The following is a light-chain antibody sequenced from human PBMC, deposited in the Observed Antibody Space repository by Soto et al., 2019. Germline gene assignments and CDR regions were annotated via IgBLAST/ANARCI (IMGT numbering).Light chain of an antibody. V-gene: IGKV1-39*01. CDR3: QQRYSTLWT. CDR1: QSISSY. Sequence: DIQMTQSPSSLSASVGDRVTITSRASQSISSYLNWYQQKPGQSPKLLIFDASSLQSGVPSRFSGSGSGTDFTLIISSLEPEDFATYYCQQRYSTLWTFGQGNKVQIK. CDR2: DAS. J-gene: IGKJ1*01.